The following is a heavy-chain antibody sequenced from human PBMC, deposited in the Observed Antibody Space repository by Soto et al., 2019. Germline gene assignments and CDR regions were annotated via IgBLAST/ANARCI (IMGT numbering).Heavy chain of an antibody. CDR3: AREVSGIQAFDY. V-gene: IGHV4-4*02. D-gene: IGHD1-20*01. J-gene: IGHJ4*02. Sequence: QVQLQESGPGRVKPSETLSLTCVVSGGSINSSYWWNWVRQPPGKGLEWIGEISHGGSTNFNPSPKSRARISVDKSKNHLSLRLSSVTAADTAVYYCAREVSGIQAFDYWGQGTLVTVSS. CDR2: ISHGGST. CDR1: GGSINSSYW.